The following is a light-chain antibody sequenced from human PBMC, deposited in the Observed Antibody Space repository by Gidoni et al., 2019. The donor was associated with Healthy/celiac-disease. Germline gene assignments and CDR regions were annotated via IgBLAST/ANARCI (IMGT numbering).Light chain of an antibody. Sequence: DIQMTQSPSTLSASVGDRVTITCRASQSISSWLAWYQQKPGKAPKLLIYDASSLESGVLSRFSGSGSGTEFTLTISSLQPDDFATYYCQQYNSYPLTFGGGTKVEIK. CDR2: DAS. CDR1: QSISSW. CDR3: QQYNSYPLT. V-gene: IGKV1-5*01. J-gene: IGKJ4*01.